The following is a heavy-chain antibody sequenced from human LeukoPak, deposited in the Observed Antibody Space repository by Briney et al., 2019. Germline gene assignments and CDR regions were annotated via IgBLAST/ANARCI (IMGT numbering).Heavy chain of an antibody. CDR1: GGSISSGGYY. Sequence: SETLSLTCTVSGGSISSGGYYWSWIRQHPEKGLEWIGYIYYSGSTYYNPSLKSRVTISVDTSKNQFSLKLSSVTAADTAVYYCARVPLYCSGGSCQSDAFDIWGQGTMVTVSS. D-gene: IGHD2-15*01. CDR3: ARVPLYCSGGSCQSDAFDI. J-gene: IGHJ3*02. V-gene: IGHV4-31*03. CDR2: IYYSGST.